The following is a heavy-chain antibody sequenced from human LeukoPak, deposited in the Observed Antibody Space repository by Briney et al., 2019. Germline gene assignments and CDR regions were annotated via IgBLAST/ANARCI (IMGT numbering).Heavy chain of an antibody. J-gene: IGHJ4*02. D-gene: IGHD4-17*01. CDR1: GFTFSTYA. V-gene: IGHV3-23*01. Sequence: PGGSLRLSCTASGFTFSTYAMNWVRQAPGKGLEWVSTISGSGASPYYAASVKGRFTISRANSKNTFYLQMNSLRVDDTAIYYCAKERGYGDCESFDFWGQGTLVTVSS. CDR3: AKERGYGDCESFDF. CDR2: ISGSGASP.